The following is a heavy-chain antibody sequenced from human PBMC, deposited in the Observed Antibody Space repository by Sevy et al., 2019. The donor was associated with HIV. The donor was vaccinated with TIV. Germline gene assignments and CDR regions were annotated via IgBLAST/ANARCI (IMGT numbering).Heavy chain of an antibody. D-gene: IGHD4-17*01. J-gene: IGHJ4*02. Sequence: SETLSLTCTVSGGSISSYYWSWIRQPPGKGLEWIGYIYYSGSTNYNPSLKSRVTISVDTSKNQFSLKLSSVTAADTAVYYCARVVGDYPYYFDYWGQGTLVTVSS. CDR1: GGSISSYY. CDR3: ARVVGDYPYYFDY. CDR2: IYYSGST. V-gene: IGHV4-59*01.